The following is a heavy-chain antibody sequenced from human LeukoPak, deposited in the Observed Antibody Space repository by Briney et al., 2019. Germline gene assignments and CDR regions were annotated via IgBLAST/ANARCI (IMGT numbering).Heavy chain of an antibody. CDR1: GDSISYFY. J-gene: IGHJ4*02. CDR2: VSSSGNT. V-gene: IGHV4-4*07. Sequence: SETLSLTCSVSGDSISYFYWSWIRQAAGKGLEWIGRVSSSGNTDHNASLKSRVTMSVDTSKNQLSLKVISVTAADTAVYYCARVGAAAGPGSAFDYWGQGTLVTVSS. D-gene: IGHD6-13*01. CDR3: ARVGAAAGPGSAFDY.